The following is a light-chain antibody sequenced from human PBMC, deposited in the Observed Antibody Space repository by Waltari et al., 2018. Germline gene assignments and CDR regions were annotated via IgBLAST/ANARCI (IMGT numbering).Light chain of an antibody. J-gene: IGLJ2*01. CDR3: SSYTSSGTVI. V-gene: IGLV2-14*03. CDR2: DVS. CDR1: GSDVGSYVY. Sequence: QSALTQPASVSGSPGQSITISCTGTGSDVGSYVYVSWYQQHPGKGPKLMIFDVSNRPSGVSSLCSGSKAGTSASLTISGLQAEDEADYYCSSYTSSGTVIFGGGTKLTVL.